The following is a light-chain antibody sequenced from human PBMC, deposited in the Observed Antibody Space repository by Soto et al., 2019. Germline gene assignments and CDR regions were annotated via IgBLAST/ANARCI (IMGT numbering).Light chain of an antibody. CDR3: VSFTTKSSYV. V-gene: IGLV2-14*03. CDR2: DIN. CDR1: NSDVGAYIY. J-gene: IGLJ1*01. Sequence: QSVLTQPASVSGSPGQSITISCTGTNSDVGAYIYVSWYQQHPGKAPKLMVYDINNRPSGVSNRFSGSKSANTASLTISGLQADDEADSYCVSFTTKSSYVFGTGTKATVL.